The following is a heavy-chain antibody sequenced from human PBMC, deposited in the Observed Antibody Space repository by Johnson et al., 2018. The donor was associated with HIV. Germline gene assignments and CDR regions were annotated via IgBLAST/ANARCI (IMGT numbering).Heavy chain of an antibody. D-gene: IGHD5-24*01. V-gene: IGHV3-66*01. J-gene: IGHJ3*01. CDR3: ARGCRDGYTCDVFDV. Sequence: VQLVESGGGLVQPGGSLRLSCAASGFTFSDYYMSWIRQAPGKGLEWVSGINSGGGTYYADSVTGRFTISRDNSKNTLYLQMNSLRAEDTAVYFCARGCRDGYTCDVFDVLGQGTRVTVSS. CDR2: INSGGGT. CDR1: GFTFSDYY.